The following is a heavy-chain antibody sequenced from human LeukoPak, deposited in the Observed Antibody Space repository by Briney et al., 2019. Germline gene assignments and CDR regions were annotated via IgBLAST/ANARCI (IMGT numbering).Heavy chain of an antibody. V-gene: IGHV4-39*07. D-gene: IGHD6-13*01. CDR3: ARRIRTYSSRGRTTNWFDP. Sequence: SETLSLTCTVSGGSISSSSYYWGWIRQPPGKGLEWIGSIYYSGSTNYNPSLKSRVTISVDTSKNQFSLKLSSVTAADTAVYYCARRIRTYSSRGRTTNWFDPWGQRTLVTVSS. CDR1: GGSISSSSYY. CDR2: IYYSGST. J-gene: IGHJ5*02.